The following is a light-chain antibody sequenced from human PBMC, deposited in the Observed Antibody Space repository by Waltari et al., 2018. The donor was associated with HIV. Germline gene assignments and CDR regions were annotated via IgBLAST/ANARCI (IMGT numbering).Light chain of an antibody. Sequence: SDEVTQTPSVSVSPGQTARITCSGETLPKKFVYWYQQKPGQAPVVVIYKDNERPSGLPERFSGSSSGTRATLTISGVQAEDEADYYCQSADSSGTSFGGGTKLTVL. CDR3: QSADSSGTS. V-gene: IGLV3-25*03. CDR2: KDN. J-gene: IGLJ2*01. CDR1: TLPKKF.